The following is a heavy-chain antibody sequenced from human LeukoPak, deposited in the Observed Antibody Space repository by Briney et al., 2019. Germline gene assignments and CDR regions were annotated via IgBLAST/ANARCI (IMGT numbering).Heavy chain of an antibody. D-gene: IGHD3-9*01. Sequence: GGSLRLSCAASGFTFSSYAMHWVRQAPGKGLEWVAVISYDGSNKYYADSVKGRFTISRDNSKNTLYLQMNSLRAEDTAVYYCAKGLNDILTGRPLSAFDIWGQGTMVTVSS. CDR1: GFTFSSYA. V-gene: IGHV3-30*04. CDR2: ISYDGSNK. J-gene: IGHJ3*02. CDR3: AKGLNDILTGRPLSAFDI.